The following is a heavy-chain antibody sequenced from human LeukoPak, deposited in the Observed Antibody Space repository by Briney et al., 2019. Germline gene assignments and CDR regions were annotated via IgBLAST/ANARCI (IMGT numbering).Heavy chain of an antibody. J-gene: IGHJ1*01. CDR3: AKFAGYFDYFQH. D-gene: IGHD5-18*01. V-gene: IGHV3-23*01. Sequence: GGSLRLSCAASGFTFSSYAMSWVRQAPGKGLEWVSGISGSGKNIYYADSVKGRFTISRDNPKNTLYLQMHSLRAEDTPVYFCAKFAGYFDYFQHWGQGTLVTVSS. CDR2: ISGSGKNI. CDR1: GFTFSSYA.